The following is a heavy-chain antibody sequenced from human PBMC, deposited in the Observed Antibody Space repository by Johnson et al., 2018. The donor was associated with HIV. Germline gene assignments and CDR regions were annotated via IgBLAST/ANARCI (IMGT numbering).Heavy chain of an antibody. CDR1: GFTFSRCG. V-gene: IGHV3-30*03. J-gene: IGHJ3*02. CDR2: ISNDGSAK. CDR3: ARDSTPWGGDYVDYTFDI. Sequence: QVQLVESGGGVVQPGTSLRLSCAASGFTFSRCGMHWVRQAPGKGLEWAAVISNDGSAKYYADSVKGRFTISRDNSKNTLYLQMNSLRAEDTAVYYCARDSTPWGGDYVDYTFDIWGQGTMVTVSS. D-gene: IGHD4-17*01.